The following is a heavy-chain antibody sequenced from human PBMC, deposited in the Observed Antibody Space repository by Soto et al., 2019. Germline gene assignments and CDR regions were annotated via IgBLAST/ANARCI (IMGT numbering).Heavy chain of an antibody. J-gene: IGHJ4*02. CDR3: VRDAPSHQSIFDL. D-gene: IGHD2-2*01. CDR2: INLNDGGT. V-gene: IGHV1-2*02. Sequence: ASVKVSCKTSEYSFGDYYLHCVRQAPEQGLERMGWINLNDGGTNSPRRFQGRLTMTRDKSITTVYMELSRLRSDDTAVYFCVRDAPSHQSIFDLWGPGTLVTVSS. CDR1: EYSFGDYY.